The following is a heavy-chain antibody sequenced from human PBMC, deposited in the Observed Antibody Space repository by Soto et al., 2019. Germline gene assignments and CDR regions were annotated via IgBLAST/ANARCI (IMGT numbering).Heavy chain of an antibody. Sequence: ASETLSLTCTVSGGSVSSSIYYWSWIRQPPGKGLECIGYIYYSGSTNYNPSLKSRVTISIDTSKNQFSLKLSSVTAADTAMYYCARTSNCFDSWGQGTPVTVSS. CDR3: ARTSNCFDS. CDR2: IYYSGST. CDR1: GGSVSSSIYY. J-gene: IGHJ5*01. V-gene: IGHV4-61*01.